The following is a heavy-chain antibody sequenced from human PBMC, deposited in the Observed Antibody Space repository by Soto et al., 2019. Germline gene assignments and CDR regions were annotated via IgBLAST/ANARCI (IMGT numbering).Heavy chain of an antibody. V-gene: IGHV4-59*12. CDR3: AGGLWFGELLFYGMDV. CDR1: GGSISSYY. Sequence: SETLSLTCTVSGGSISSYYWSWIRQPPGKGLEWIGYIYYSGSTNYNPSLKSRVTISVDTSKNQFSLKLSSVTAADTAVYYCAGGLWFGELLFYGMDVWGQRTTVTVSS. D-gene: IGHD3-10*01. J-gene: IGHJ6*02. CDR2: IYYSGST.